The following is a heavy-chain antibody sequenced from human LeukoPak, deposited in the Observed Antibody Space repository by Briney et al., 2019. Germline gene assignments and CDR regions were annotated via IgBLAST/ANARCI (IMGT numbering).Heavy chain of an antibody. Sequence: ASVKVSCKASGYTFTNYYVHWVRQAPGQGLEWMGVINPSGGSTNYAQKFQGRVTITRNTSISTAYMELSSLRSEDTAVYYCARGLPAATHYYYYYMDVWGKGTTVTVSS. CDR2: INPSGGST. D-gene: IGHD2-2*01. CDR1: GYTFTNYY. J-gene: IGHJ6*03. V-gene: IGHV1-46*01. CDR3: ARGLPAATHYYYYYMDV.